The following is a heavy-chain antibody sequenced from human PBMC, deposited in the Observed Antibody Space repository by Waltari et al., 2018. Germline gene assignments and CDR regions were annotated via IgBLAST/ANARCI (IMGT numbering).Heavy chain of an antibody. Sequence: QVQLQQWGAGLLKPSETLSLTCAVYGGSFSGYYWSWIRQPPGKGLEWIGEINHSGRTNYNPSLKSRVTISVDTSKNQFSLKLSSVTAADTAVYYCARGEYGGSQVGFDYWGQGTLVTVSS. CDR1: GGSFSGYY. D-gene: IGHD5-12*01. J-gene: IGHJ4*02. V-gene: IGHV4-34*01. CDR2: INHSGRT. CDR3: ARGEYGGSQVGFDY.